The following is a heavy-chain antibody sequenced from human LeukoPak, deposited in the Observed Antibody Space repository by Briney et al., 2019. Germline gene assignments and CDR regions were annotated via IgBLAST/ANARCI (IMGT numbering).Heavy chain of an antibody. Sequence: PSETLSLXCAVYGGSFSGYYWSWIRQPPGKGLEWIGEINHSGSTNYNPSLKSRVTISVDTSKNQFSLKLSSVTAADTAVYYCARYYSDSSGYDYYFQHWGQGTLVTVSS. CDR3: ARYYSDSSGYDYYFQH. V-gene: IGHV4-34*01. D-gene: IGHD3-22*01. CDR2: INHSGST. CDR1: GGSFSGYY. J-gene: IGHJ1*01.